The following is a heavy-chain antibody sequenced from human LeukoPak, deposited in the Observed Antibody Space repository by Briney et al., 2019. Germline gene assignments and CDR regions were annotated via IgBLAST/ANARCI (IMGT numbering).Heavy chain of an antibody. CDR1: GGSISSSSDY. D-gene: IGHD3-9*01. CDR3: ARQYSDILTGYHRGELYWYFDL. V-gene: IGHV4-39*01. Sequence: SETLSLTCTVSGGSISSSSDYWGWIRQPPGKGLDWIGSIYYSGSTYYNPSLESRVTISVDTSKNQFSLKLSSVTAADTAVYYCARQYSDILTGYHRGELYWYFDLWGRGTLVTVSS. CDR2: IYYSGST. J-gene: IGHJ2*01.